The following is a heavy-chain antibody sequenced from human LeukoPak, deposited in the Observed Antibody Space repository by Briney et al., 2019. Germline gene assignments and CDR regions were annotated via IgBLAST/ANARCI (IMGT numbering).Heavy chain of an antibody. Sequence: TGGSLRLSCAASGFTFSSYGMHWVRQAPDKGLEWVAFIRYDGSNKYYADSVKGRFTISRDNSKNTLYLQMNSLRAEDTAVYYCAKDRDPWGAVAGSNYYYYMDVWGKGTTVTISS. J-gene: IGHJ6*03. D-gene: IGHD6-19*01. CDR1: GFTFSSYG. CDR2: IRYDGSNK. CDR3: AKDRDPWGAVAGSNYYYYMDV. V-gene: IGHV3-30*02.